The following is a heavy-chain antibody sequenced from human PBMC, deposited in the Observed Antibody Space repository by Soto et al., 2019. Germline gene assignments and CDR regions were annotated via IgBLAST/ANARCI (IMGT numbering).Heavy chain of an antibody. J-gene: IGHJ3*02. CDR1: VFTFSSYS. V-gene: IGHV3-21*01. CDR2: ISISSSYI. CDR3: ARDAINAFDI. Sequence: GGSLRLSCAASVFTFSSYSMNWVRQAPGEGLEGVSSISISSSYIXXADSVKGRXTISRYNAKNSXYLQMXSLRAEDTAVYYCARDAINAFDIWRKGKMVTV.